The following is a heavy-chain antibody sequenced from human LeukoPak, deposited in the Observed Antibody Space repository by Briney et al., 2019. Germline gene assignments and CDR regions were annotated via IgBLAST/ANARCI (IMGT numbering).Heavy chain of an antibody. D-gene: IGHD6-25*01. CDR1: GGSINGYY. Sequence: PSETLSLTCTVFGGSINGYYWSWIRQPPGKGLEWIGYIYYSGNTNYNPSLKSRVSISVDTSKNQFSLNLSSVTAADTAVYYCARLHFTAADEFDPWGHGTLVTVSS. V-gene: IGHV4-59*08. CDR3: ARLHFTAADEFDP. J-gene: IGHJ5*02. CDR2: IYYSGNT.